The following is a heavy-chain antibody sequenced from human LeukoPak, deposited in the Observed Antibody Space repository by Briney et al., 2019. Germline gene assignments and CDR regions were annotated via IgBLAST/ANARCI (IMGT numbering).Heavy chain of an antibody. CDR2: IDSSGNTR. J-gene: IGHJ6*02. CDR1: GVIFSSFE. D-gene: IGHD3-10*01. CDR3: ARSFRRYGMDV. V-gene: IGHV3-48*03. Sequence: GGSLRLSCAASGVIFSSFEMSWVRQAPGKGLQWVSYIDSSGNTRYYADSVKGRFTISRDNAQNSLYLQMNSLRVEDTAVYYCARSFRRYGMDVWGQGTTVTVSS.